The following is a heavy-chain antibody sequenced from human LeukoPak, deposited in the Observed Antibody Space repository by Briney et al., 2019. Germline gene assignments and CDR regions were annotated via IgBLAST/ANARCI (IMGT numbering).Heavy chain of an antibody. Sequence: GGSLRLSCAASGFIVSSNYMSWVRQAPGKGLEWVSVIYSGGSTNYVDSVKGRFTISRDISKNTLYLQMNSLRAEDTAVYYCARDRSGWYDSWGQGTLVTVS. D-gene: IGHD3-3*01. V-gene: IGHV3-53*01. CDR3: ARDRSGWYDS. J-gene: IGHJ5*01. CDR1: GFIVSSNY. CDR2: IYSGGST.